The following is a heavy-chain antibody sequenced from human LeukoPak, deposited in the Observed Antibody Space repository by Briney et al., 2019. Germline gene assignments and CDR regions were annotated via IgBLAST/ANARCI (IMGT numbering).Heavy chain of an antibody. CDR1: GGTFSSYA. V-gene: IGHV1-69*13. Sequence: SVKVSCKASGGTFSSYAISWVRQAPGQGLEWMGGIIPIFGTANYAQKFQGRVTITADESTSTAYMELSSLRSEDTAVYYCARVPVSGPGARFDYWGQGTLATVSS. CDR2: IIPIFGTA. CDR3: ARVPVSGPGARFDY. J-gene: IGHJ4*02. D-gene: IGHD4-11*01.